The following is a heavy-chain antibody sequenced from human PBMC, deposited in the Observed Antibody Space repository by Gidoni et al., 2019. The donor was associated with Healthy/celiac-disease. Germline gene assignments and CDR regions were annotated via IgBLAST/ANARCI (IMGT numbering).Heavy chain of an antibody. CDR3: ARVGSSTSCYGCSKRWYYYYMDV. CDR2: ISYDGSNK. Sequence: QVQLVESGGGVVQPGMSLRPLCAASGFTFSSYAMHWLRQAPGKGLEWVAVISYDGSNKYYADSVKGRFTISRDNSKNTLYLQMNSLRAEDTAVYYCARVGSSTSCYGCSKRWYYYYMDVWGKGTTVTVSS. CDR1: GFTFSSYA. J-gene: IGHJ6*03. D-gene: IGHD2-2*01. V-gene: IGHV3-30*04.